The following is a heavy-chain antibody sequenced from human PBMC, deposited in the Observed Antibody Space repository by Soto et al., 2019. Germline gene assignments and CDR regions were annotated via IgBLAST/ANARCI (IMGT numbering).Heavy chain of an antibody. Sequence: GGSLRLSCAASGFTFSSYAMSWVRQAPGKGLEWVSAISGSGGSTYYADSVKGRFNISRDNSKNTLYLQMKSLRAEDTAIYYCAKGSANSRPHHFVDWGQGTLVTV. D-gene: IGHD6-13*01. J-gene: IGHJ4*02. V-gene: IGHV3-23*01. CDR1: GFTFSSYA. CDR2: ISGSGGST. CDR3: AKGSANSRPHHFVD.